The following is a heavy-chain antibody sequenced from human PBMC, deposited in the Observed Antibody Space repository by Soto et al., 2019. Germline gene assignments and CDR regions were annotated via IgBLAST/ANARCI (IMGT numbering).Heavy chain of an antibody. CDR2: ISGSGGST. CDR1: GFTFSSYA. Sequence: GGSLRLSCAASGFTFSSYAMSWVRQAPGKGLEWVSAISGSGGSTYYADSVKGRFTISRDNSKNTLYLQMNSLRAEDTAVYYCAKDQSFVLRFLESYNWFDPWGQGTLVTVSS. D-gene: IGHD3-3*01. V-gene: IGHV3-23*01. CDR3: AKDQSFVLRFLESYNWFDP. J-gene: IGHJ5*02.